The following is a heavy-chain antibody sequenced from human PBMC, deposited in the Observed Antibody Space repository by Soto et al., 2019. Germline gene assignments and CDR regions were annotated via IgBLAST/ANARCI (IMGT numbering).Heavy chain of an antibody. D-gene: IGHD3-22*01. V-gene: IGHV1-46*01. CDR1: GCTFTSYI. CDR3: ARDQGRYDSSGYYYIDY. CDR2: INPSGVST. Sequence: AWAKVSCKPFGCTFTSYIMDWVPQAPRQRLEWMRIINPSGVSTSYAQKFQGIVTMTRDTSTSTVYMELSSLRSEDTAVYYCARDQGRYDSSGYYYIDYWGQGTLVTVSS. J-gene: IGHJ4*02.